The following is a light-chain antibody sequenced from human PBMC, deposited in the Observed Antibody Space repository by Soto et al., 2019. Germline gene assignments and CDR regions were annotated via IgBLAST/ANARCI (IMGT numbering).Light chain of an antibody. CDR3: LQVYSFPRT. J-gene: IGKJ1*01. V-gene: IGKV1-12*01. CDR1: QDIGNF. Sequence: DIQMTQSLPTLSASVGDRVTITCQASQDIGNFLSWFQQKPGKAPQYLIQAASILQSGVPSRFSGSGSGTEFILTINNLQPEDFASYFCLQVYSFPRTFGLGTKVDIK. CDR2: AAS.